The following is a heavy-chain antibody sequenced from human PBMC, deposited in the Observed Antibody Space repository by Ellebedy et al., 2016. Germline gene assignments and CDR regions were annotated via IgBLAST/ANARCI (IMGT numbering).Heavy chain of an antibody. V-gene: IGHV1-69*13. J-gene: IGHJ6*02. D-gene: IGHD3-10*01. Sequence: SVKVSXXASGGTFSSYAISWVRQAPGQGLEWMGGIIPIFGTANYAQKFQGRVTITADESTSTAYMELSSLRSEDTAVYYCARSLLWFGELFLTEMRYYYGMDVWGQGTTVTVSS. CDR2: IIPIFGTA. CDR3: ARSLLWFGELFLTEMRYYYGMDV. CDR1: GGTFSSYA.